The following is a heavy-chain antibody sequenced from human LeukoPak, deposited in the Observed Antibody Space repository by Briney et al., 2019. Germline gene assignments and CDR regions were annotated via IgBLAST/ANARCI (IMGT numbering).Heavy chain of an antibody. Sequence: GGSLRLSCAASGFTFSSYEMNWVRQAPGKGLEWVSDISSSGSTIYYADSVKGRFTISRDNAKNSLYLQMNSLRAEDTAVYYCARDDPGTGRDGVSHYYGMDVWGQGTTVTVSS. V-gene: IGHV3-48*03. D-gene: IGHD3-10*01. CDR3: ARDDPGTGRDGVSHYYGMDV. CDR1: GFTFSSYE. CDR2: ISSSGSTI. J-gene: IGHJ6*02.